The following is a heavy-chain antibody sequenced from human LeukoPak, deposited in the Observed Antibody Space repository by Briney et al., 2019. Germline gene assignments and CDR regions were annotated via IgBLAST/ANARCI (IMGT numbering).Heavy chain of an antibody. CDR1: GSTFSSHW. CDR2: IKQDGSEK. Sequence: PGGSLRLSCAASGSTFSSHWMTWVRQAPGKGLEWVANIKQDGSEKHYVDSVKGRFTISRDNAKNSLYLQMNSLRAEDTAVYYCARAWSKFDYWGQGTLVTVSS. J-gene: IGHJ4*02. D-gene: IGHD3-3*01. V-gene: IGHV3-7*03. CDR3: ARAWSKFDY.